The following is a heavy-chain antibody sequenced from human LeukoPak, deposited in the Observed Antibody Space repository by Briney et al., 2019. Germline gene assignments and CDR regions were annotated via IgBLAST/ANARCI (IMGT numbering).Heavy chain of an antibody. Sequence: SETLSLTCTVSGGSISSYYWSWIRQPPEKGLEWIGYIYYSGSTNYNPSLKSRVTISVDTSKNQFSLKLSSVTAADTAVYYCARVSGRSSYYYYYYMDVWGKGTTVTISS. CDR2: IYYSGST. CDR3: ARVSGRSSYYYYYYMDV. J-gene: IGHJ6*03. V-gene: IGHV4-59*01. D-gene: IGHD6-6*01. CDR1: GGSISSYY.